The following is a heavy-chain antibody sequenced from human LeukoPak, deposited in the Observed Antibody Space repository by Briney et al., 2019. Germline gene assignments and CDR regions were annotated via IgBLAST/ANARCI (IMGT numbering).Heavy chain of an antibody. CDR1: GYTLTNYA. J-gene: IGHJ4*02. CDR2: INTNTGNP. D-gene: IGHD2-2*01. CDR3: ARVQGYYSTTSCYPHY. Sequence: GASVKVSCEASGYTLTNYALNWVRQAPGQGLEWMGWINTNTGNPTYAQGFTGRFVFSLDTSVNTAYLQISSLKAEDTAIYYCARVQGYYSTTSCYPHYWGQGTLVTVSS. V-gene: IGHV7-4-1*02.